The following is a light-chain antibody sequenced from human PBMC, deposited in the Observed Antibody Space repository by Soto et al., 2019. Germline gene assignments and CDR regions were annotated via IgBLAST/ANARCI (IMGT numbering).Light chain of an antibody. CDR3: QTWGSGIHV. CDR1: SGHSSYA. Sequence: QLVLTQSPSASASLGASVKLTCTLSSGHSSYAIAWHQQQPEKGPRYLMKLNSDGSHSKGDGFPDRFSGSSSGAERYLPISSLQSEDEADYYCQTWGSGIHVFGGGTKLTVL. CDR2: LNSDGSH. V-gene: IGLV4-69*01. J-gene: IGLJ2*01.